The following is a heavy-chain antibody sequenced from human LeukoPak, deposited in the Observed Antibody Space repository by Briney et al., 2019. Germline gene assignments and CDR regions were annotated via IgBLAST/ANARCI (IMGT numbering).Heavy chain of an antibody. J-gene: IGHJ4*02. V-gene: IGHV3-23*01. CDR1: GITFSNYA. CDR3: AKDPHRIIATPAG. CDR2: ISGSGGNT. D-gene: IGHD1-14*01. Sequence: GGSLRVSCAASGITFSNYAMSWVRQAPGKGLEWVSAISGSGGNTYYADSVKGRFTISRDKSKNTLYLQMNRLRAEDTAIYYCAKDPHRIIATPAGWGQGTLVTASS.